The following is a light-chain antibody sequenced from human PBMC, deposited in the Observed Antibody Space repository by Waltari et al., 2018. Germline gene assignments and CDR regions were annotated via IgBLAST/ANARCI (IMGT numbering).Light chain of an antibody. J-gene: IGKJ4*01. CDR3: QQRTNWPLT. Sequence: SCRASQSVNYFLAWFQQKPGQAPRLLIYDASNRATDIPARFSGSGSGTDFTLTISSLEPEDFAVYYCQQRTNWPLTFGGGTKVEIK. V-gene: IGKV3-11*01. CDR2: DAS. CDR1: QSVNYF.